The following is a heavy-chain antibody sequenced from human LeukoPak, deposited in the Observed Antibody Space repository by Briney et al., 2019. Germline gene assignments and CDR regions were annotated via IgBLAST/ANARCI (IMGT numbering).Heavy chain of an antibody. D-gene: IGHD4-23*01. CDR1: GYTFTGYY. V-gene: IGHV1-2*02. J-gene: IGHJ4*02. CDR2: INPHSGGT. CDR3: ASLQPNGGNFIDY. Sequence: ASVKVSCKASGYTFTGYYMHWVRQAPGQGLEWMGWINPHSGGTNYAPKFQGRVTFTRDTSISTAYMDLSRLTSDDTAVYYCASLQPNGGNFIDYWGQGTLAAVSS.